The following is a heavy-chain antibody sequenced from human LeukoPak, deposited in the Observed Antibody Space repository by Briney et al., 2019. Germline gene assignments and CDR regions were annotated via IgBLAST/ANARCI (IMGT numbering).Heavy chain of an antibody. J-gene: IGHJ4*02. CDR3: AQKGGADN. V-gene: IGHV3-48*02. CDR1: GFTFSSAW. Sequence: GGSLRLSCAASGFTFSSAWMNWVRQAPGKGLEWVSYISSSSSNNIYYADSVKGRFTISRDNAKNSLYLQMNSLRDEDTAVYYCAQKGGADNWGQGTLVTVSS. CDR2: ISSSSSNNI. D-gene: IGHD2-15*01.